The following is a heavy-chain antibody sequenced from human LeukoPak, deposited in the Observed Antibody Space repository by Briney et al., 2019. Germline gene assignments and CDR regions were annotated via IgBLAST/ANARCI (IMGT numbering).Heavy chain of an antibody. V-gene: IGHV3-30-3*01. CDR3: AGSRSGYYGMDV. CDR1: GFTFSSYA. J-gene: IGHJ6*02. Sequence: GGSLRLSCAASGFTFSSYAMHWVRQAPGKGLEWVAVISYDGSNKYYADSVKGRFTISRDNSKNTLYLQMNSLRAEDTAVYYCAGSRSGYYGMDVWGQGTTVTVSS. CDR2: ISYDGSNK. D-gene: IGHD6-25*01.